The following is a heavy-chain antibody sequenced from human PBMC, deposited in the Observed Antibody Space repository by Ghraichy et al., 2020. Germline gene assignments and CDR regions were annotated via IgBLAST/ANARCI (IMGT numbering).Heavy chain of an antibody. CDR3: ARARTVTIFGVVISPDAFDI. CDR1: GGSISSSSYH. D-gene: IGHD3-3*01. Sequence: SETLSLTCTVSGGSISSSSYHWGWIRQPPGKGLEWIGSIFYSGSTYYNPSLKSRVTISVDTSKNQFSLKLSSVTAADTAVYYCARARTVTIFGVVISPDAFDIWGQGTMVTVSS. V-gene: IGHV4-39*07. CDR2: IFYSGST. J-gene: IGHJ3*02.